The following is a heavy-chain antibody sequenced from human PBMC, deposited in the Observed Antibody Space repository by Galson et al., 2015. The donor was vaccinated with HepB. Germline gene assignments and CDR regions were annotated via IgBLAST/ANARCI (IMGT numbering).Heavy chain of an antibody. CDR1: GFTVSSNY. J-gene: IGHJ4*02. Sequence: SLRLSCAASGFTVSSNYMSWVRQAPGRGLECVSVIYSGGNTYYAGSVRGRFIISRDNSKNTLYLQMNSLGVEDTAVYYCARGYSRSWYSGLGFWGQGTLVTISS. CDR2: IYSGGNT. CDR3: ARGYSRSWYSGLGF. V-gene: IGHV3-53*01. D-gene: IGHD6-13*01.